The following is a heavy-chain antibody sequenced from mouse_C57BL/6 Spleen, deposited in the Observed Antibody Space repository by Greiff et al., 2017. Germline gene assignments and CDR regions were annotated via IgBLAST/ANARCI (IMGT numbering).Heavy chain of an antibody. CDR2: IYPSDSET. Sequence: QVQLQQPGAELVRPGSSVKLSCKASGYTFTSYWMDWVKQRPGQGLEWIGNIYPSDSETHYNQKFKDKATLTVDKSSSTAYMQLSSLTSEDSAVYYCARSHYLYAMDYWGQGTSVTVSS. J-gene: IGHJ4*01. D-gene: IGHD5-5*01. V-gene: IGHV1-61*01. CDR3: ARSHYLYAMDY. CDR1: GYTFTSYW.